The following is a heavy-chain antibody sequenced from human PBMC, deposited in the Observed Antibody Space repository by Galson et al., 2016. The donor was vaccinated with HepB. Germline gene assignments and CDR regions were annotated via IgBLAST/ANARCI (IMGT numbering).Heavy chain of an antibody. CDR1: DGSFRSYY. D-gene: IGHD6-19*01. V-gene: IGHV4-34*01. CDR2: INHGGST. CDR3: ARHRKSVAGNLYHFDY. Sequence: SETLSLTCAVYDGSFRSYYWSWIRQTPEKGLEWVGEINHGGSTNYHPSLKSRVTTSGDASKDQFYLRVTSVTAADTAVHYCARHRKSVAGNLYHFDYWGQGTLVTVSS. J-gene: IGHJ4*02.